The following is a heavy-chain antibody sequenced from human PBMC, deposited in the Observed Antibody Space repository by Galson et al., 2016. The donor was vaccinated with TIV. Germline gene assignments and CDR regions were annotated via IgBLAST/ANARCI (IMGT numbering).Heavy chain of an antibody. D-gene: IGHD3-22*01. V-gene: IGHV1-18*04. CDR3: ARGRGSMTMIPVVDYYYGMDV. CDR1: GYTFSKYG. CDR2: ISGHSGNT. Sequence: SVKVSCKASGYTFSKYGISWVRRAPGQGLEWMGWISGHSGNTDYARKFQGRLVMTTDTSTGTAFMEVRSLTSDDTAVYYCARGRGSMTMIPVVDYYYGMDVWGQGTTVTVSS. J-gene: IGHJ6*02.